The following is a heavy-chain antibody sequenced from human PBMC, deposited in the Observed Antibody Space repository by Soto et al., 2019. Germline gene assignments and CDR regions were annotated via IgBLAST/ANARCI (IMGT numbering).Heavy chain of an antibody. J-gene: IGHJ1*01. CDR1: GGTFSSYA. CDR2: IIPIFGTA. CDR3: ARDRVGATEPFQH. D-gene: IGHD1-26*01. Sequence: SVKVSCKASGGTFSSYAISWVRQAPGQGLEWMGGIIPIFGTANYAQKFQGRVTITADESTSTAYMELSSLRSEDTAVYYCARDRVGATEPFQHWGQGTLVTVSS. V-gene: IGHV1-69*13.